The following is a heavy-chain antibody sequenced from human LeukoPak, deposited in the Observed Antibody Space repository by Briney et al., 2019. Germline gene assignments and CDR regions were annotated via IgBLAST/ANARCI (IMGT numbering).Heavy chain of an antibody. D-gene: IGHD6-13*01. J-gene: IGHJ5*02. Sequence: GGSLRLSCAASGFTFSSNAMTWVRQAPGQGLEWVSSISETSSHTFYADSVKGRFTISRNNTKNTLFLQMNSLRVEDTAMYYCAKDFSSSWQFDPWGQGTLVTVSS. V-gene: IGHV3-23*01. CDR1: GFTFSSNA. CDR3: AKDFSSSWQFDP. CDR2: ISETSSHT.